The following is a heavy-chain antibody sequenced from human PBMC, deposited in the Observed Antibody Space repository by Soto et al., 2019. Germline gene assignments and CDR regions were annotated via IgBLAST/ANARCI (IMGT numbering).Heavy chain of an antibody. Sequence: QITLKESGPTLVKPRQTLTLTCTFSGFSLSTSGVGVGWIRQPPGKALEWLALIYWDDDKRYSPSLKSRLTITKDTSKNQVVLTMTNMDPVDTATYYCAHSPLRLADYYYGMDVWGQGTTVTVSS. D-gene: IGHD3-3*01. CDR1: GFSLSTSGVG. CDR2: IYWDDDK. J-gene: IGHJ6*02. V-gene: IGHV2-5*02. CDR3: AHSPLRLADYYYGMDV.